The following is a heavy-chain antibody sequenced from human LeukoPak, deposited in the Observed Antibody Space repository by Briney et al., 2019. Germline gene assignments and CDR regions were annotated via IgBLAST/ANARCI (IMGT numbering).Heavy chain of an antibody. D-gene: IGHD3-22*01. CDR3: ARRVYDSSGYHPDAFDI. CDR1: GGSISSGGYY. Sequence: PSETLSLTCTVSGGSISSGGYYWSWIRQPPGKGLEWIGYIYHSGSTYYNPSLKSRVTISVDRSKNQFSLKLSSVTAADTAVYYCARRVYDSSGYHPDAFDIWGQGTMVTVSS. J-gene: IGHJ3*02. V-gene: IGHV4-30-2*01. CDR2: IYHSGST.